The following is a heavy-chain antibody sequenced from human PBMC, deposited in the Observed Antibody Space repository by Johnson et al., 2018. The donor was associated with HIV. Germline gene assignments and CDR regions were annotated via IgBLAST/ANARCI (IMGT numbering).Heavy chain of an antibody. V-gene: IGHV3-30*04. CDR2: ISYDGSDK. CDR1: GFTFSSYA. Sequence: QVQLVESGGGVVQPGRSLRLSCAASGFTFSSYAMHWVRQAPAKGLEWVAVISYDGSDKDYADSVKGRFTISRDNSKNTLYLQMNSLRAEDTAVYYCARNSHSSNWYEWEAFDIWGQGTMVTVSS. J-gene: IGHJ3*02. D-gene: IGHD6-13*01. CDR3: ARNSHSSNWYEWEAFDI.